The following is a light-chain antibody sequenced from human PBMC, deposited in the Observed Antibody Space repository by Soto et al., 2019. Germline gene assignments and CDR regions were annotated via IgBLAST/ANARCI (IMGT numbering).Light chain of an antibody. CDR3: GSYTTSSNYV. J-gene: IGLJ1*01. CDR1: SSDVGAYNF. V-gene: IGLV2-14*03. Sequence: QSVLTQPASVSGSPGLSITISCTGTSSDVGAYNFVSWYQQHPDKAPKLMIFDVSNRPSGVSNRFSSSKSGNTASLTISGLQSEDEAEYYCGSYTTSSNYVFGTGTKVTVL. CDR2: DVS.